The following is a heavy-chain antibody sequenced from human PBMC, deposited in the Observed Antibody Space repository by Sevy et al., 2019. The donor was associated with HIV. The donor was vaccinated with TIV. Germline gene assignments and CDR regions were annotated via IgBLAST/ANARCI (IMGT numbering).Heavy chain of an antibody. CDR3: ARGDKDGWFDP. J-gene: IGHJ5*02. V-gene: IGHV3-21*01. Sequence: GGSLRLSCAASGFAFSSNTMNWLSQAPGKGLESVSSISSRSTYIFYADSVKGRFTISRDNSKKSLFLQMNSLRVEDTAVYYCARGDKDGWFDPWGQGTPVTVSS. D-gene: IGHD3-9*01. CDR2: ISSRSTYI. CDR1: GFAFSSNT.